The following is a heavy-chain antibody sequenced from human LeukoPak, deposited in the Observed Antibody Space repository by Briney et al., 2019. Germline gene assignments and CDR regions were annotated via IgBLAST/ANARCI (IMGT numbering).Heavy chain of an antibody. CDR1: GFTFSSYS. CDR3: ARGGDNYGSVRDNWFDP. J-gene: IGHJ5*02. Sequence: PGGSLRLACAASGFTFSSYSMNWVRQAPGKGLEWVSYISSISSNISYTESGKDRFTLSRDNDKYSLYLQMNCLRAEDTAMYYCARGGDNYGSVRDNWFDPWGQGTLVTVSS. D-gene: IGHD4-11*01. CDR2: ISSISSNI. V-gene: IGHV3-48*01.